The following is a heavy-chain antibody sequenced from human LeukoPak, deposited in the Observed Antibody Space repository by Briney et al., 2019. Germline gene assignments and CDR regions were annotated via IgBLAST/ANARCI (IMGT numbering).Heavy chain of an antibody. V-gene: IGHV4-59*01. CDR3: ARYIWGSYPTFEDY. D-gene: IGHD3-16*02. CDR1: GGSISSYY. J-gene: IGHJ4*01. Sequence: SETLSLTCTVSGGSISSYYWSWIRQPPGKGLEWIGYISYSGSTNYNPSLKSRVTISVDTSKNQLSLKLNSVTAADTAAYYCARYIWGSYPTFEDYWGHGSLVTVSS. CDR2: ISYSGST.